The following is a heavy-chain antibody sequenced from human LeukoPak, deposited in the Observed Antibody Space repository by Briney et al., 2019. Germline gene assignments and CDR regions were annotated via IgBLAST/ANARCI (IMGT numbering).Heavy chain of an antibody. Sequence: SETLSLTCTVSGGSISSYYWSWIRQPPGKGLEWIGYIYYSGSTNYNPSLKNRVTISVATSKNQFSLRLSSVTAVDTAVYYCARGGGGYSWYFDLWGRGTLVTVSS. V-gene: IGHV4-59*12. D-gene: IGHD5-12*01. J-gene: IGHJ2*01. CDR1: GGSISSYY. CDR2: IYYSGST. CDR3: ARGGGGYSWYFDL.